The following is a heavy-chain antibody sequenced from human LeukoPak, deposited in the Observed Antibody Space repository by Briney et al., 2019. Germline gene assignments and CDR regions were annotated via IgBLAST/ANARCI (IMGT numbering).Heavy chain of an antibody. CDR3: AKTYMWSIDAFHI. V-gene: IGHV3-23*01. D-gene: IGHD2-8*02. CDR2: ITARADST. Sequence: PGGSLRLSCAASGFTFSNYAMSWVRQAPGKGLEWVSGITARADSTYYADSVKGRVTISRDNSKNTLFLQLNSLRAGDAAVYYCAKTYMWSIDAFHIWGQGTMVTVSS. J-gene: IGHJ3*02. CDR1: GFTFSNYA.